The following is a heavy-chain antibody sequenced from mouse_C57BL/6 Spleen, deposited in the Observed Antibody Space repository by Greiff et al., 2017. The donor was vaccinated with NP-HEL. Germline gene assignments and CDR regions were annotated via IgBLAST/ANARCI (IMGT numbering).Heavy chain of an antibody. J-gene: IGHJ3*01. V-gene: IGHV14-1*01. D-gene: IGHD2-4*01. CDR3: TTYDYGGFAY. Sequence: VQLKESGAELVRPGASVKLSCTASGFNIQDYYMHWVKQRPEQGLEWIGRIDPEDGDTEYAPKFQGKATMTADTSSHTAYLQLSSLTSEDTAVYYCTTYDYGGFAYWGQGTLVTVSA. CDR2: IDPEDGDT. CDR1: GFNIQDYY.